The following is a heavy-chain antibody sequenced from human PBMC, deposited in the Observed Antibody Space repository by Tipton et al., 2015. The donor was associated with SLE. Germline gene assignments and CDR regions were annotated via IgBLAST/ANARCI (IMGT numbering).Heavy chain of an antibody. CDR3: AREYEVWASFDY. V-gene: IGHV4-34*01. Sequence: TLSLTCAVYGGSFSGYYWSWIRQPPGKGLEWIGEINHSGSTNYNPSLKGRVTISVDTSKNQFSLKLSSVTAADTAVYYCAREYEVWASFDYWGQGTLVTVSS. D-gene: IGHD3-16*01. J-gene: IGHJ4*02. CDR2: INHSGST. CDR1: GGSFSGYY.